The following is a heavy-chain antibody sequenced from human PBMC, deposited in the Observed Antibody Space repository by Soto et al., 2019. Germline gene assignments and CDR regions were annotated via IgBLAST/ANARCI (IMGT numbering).Heavy chain of an antibody. D-gene: IGHD6-13*01. Sequence: QVQLQESGPGLVKPSETLSLTCTVSGVSISSSYWSWIRQLPGNGLEWIGYVYNSGGTNYNPSLKSRVTISVDTSKNQFSLKLSSVTAADTAMYFCAGASSSSWADFDCWGQGTLVTVSS. V-gene: IGHV4-59*01. CDR2: VYNSGGT. CDR1: GVSISSSY. CDR3: AGASSSSWADFDC. J-gene: IGHJ4*02.